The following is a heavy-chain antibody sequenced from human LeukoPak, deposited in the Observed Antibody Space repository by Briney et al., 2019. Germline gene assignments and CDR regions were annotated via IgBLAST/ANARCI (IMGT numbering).Heavy chain of an antibody. V-gene: IGHV4-39*01. CDR2: VHSFGST. J-gene: IGHJ5*01. CDR1: GASLNTNEFY. CDR3: ARQNRFWGGGNS. Sequence: SETLSLTCAVSGASLNTNEFYWAWIRQPPGEGLEWLGTVHSFGSTYYNPSLRSRLTMSIDTSNSHFSLNLTSVTAADTAVYYCARQNRFWGGGNSWGHGTLVTVSS. D-gene: IGHD7-27*01.